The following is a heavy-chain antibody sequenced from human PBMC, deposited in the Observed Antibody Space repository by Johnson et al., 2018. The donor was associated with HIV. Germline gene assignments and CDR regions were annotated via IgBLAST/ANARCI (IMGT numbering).Heavy chain of an antibody. J-gene: IGHJ3*02. Sequence: VRPGGSLRLSCAASGFTFDDYGMSWVRQAPGKGLAWVSGINWNGGSTGYADSVKGRFTISRDNAKNSLYLQMNSLRVEDTAVYYCAKVAVATAAGGVALDIWGPGTMVTVS. CDR2: INWNGGST. V-gene: IGHV3-20*04. CDR1: GFTFDDYG. CDR3: AKVAVATAAGGVALDI. D-gene: IGHD6-13*01.